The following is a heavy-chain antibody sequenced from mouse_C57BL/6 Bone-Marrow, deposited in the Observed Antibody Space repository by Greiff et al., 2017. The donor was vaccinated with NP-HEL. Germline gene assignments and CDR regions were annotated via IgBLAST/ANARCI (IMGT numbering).Heavy chain of an antibody. V-gene: IGHV14-4*01. CDR3: TTLDGYYDFDY. Sequence: VQLQQSGAELVRPGASVKLSCTASGFNIKDDYMHWVKQRPEQGLEWIGWIDPENGDTEYASKFQGKATITADTSSNTAYLQLSSLTSEDTAVYYCTTLDGYYDFDYWGQGTTLTVSS. J-gene: IGHJ2*01. CDR2: IDPENGDT. CDR1: GFNIKDDY. D-gene: IGHD2-3*01.